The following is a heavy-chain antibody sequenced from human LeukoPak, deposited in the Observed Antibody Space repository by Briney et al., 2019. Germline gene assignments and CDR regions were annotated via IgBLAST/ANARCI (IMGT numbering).Heavy chain of an antibody. D-gene: IGHD5-12*01. CDR2: IKSKSVSETT. Sequence: PGGSLRLSCATSGLTFTSAWLTWVRQAPGKGLEWVGRIKSKSVSETTDYAAPVKGRFTISRDDSENTLYLQMNSLKTEDTAVYYCTTHSGNDLRSWGQGTLVTVSS. J-gene: IGHJ5*02. V-gene: IGHV3-15*01. CDR1: GLTFTSAW. CDR3: TTHSGNDLRS.